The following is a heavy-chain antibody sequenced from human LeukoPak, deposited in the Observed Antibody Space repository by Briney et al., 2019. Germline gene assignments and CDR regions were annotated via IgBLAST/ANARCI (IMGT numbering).Heavy chain of an antibody. CDR3: ARLKYRYYGMDV. Sequence: MPSETLSLTCTVSGGSMSSYYWSWIRQPPGKGLEWIGDIFYSGRTNYKPSLKGRVTISIDTSKNQFSLKLRTVTAADTAVYYCARLKYRYYGMDVWGQGTTVTVSS. J-gene: IGHJ6*02. D-gene: IGHD2-2*01. V-gene: IGHV4-59*01. CDR2: IFYSGRT. CDR1: GGSMSSYY.